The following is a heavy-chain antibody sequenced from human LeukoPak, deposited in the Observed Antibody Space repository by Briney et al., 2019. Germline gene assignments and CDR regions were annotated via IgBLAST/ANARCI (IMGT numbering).Heavy chain of an antibody. Sequence: SVKVSCKASGFTFTNSAMQWVRQSRGQRLEWIGWIVVGSGSTNYAQKFHERVTITRDMSTSTAYMELSSLRSEDTAVYYCAADAPTAAHDSSGPLDAFDIWGQGTVVTISS. D-gene: IGHD3-22*01. CDR1: GFTFTNSA. CDR2: IVVGSGST. J-gene: IGHJ3*02. CDR3: AADAPTAAHDSSGPLDAFDI. V-gene: IGHV1-58*02.